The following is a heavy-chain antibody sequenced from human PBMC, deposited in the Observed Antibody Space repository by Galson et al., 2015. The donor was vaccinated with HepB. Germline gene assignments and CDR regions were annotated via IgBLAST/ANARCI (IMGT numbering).Heavy chain of an antibody. J-gene: IGHJ6*02. CDR2: INNGGRRT. V-gene: IGHV3-23*01. CDR3: AKYLEFGDYFYGMDV. Sequence: SLRLSCAASGFMFNSYALYALTWVRQAPGKGLEWVSTINNGGRRTYYADSVKGRFTISRDNSKNMMYLEMNSLRAEDTAVYCCAKYLEFGDYFYGMDVWGQGTTVTVSS. CDR1: GFMFNSYA. D-gene: IGHD3-10*01.